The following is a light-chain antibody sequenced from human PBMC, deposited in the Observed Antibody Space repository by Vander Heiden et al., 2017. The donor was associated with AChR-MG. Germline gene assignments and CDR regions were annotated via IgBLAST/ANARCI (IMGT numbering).Light chain of an antibody. CDR2: GAS. Sequence: EIVLTQSPGTLSLSPGERATLSCRASQSDSYNSLVWYQQKPGQAPRLLIYGASSRATGIPDRFSGTGSGTEFTLTVTRMEPEDFAVYYCQRYGGSQWYIYGPGTKLEL. CDR3: QRYGGSQWYI. CDR1: QSDSYNS. J-gene: IGKJ2*01. V-gene: IGKV3-20*01.